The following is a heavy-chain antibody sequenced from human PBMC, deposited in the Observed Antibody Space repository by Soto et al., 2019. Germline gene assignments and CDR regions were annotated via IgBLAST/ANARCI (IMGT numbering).Heavy chain of an antibody. Sequence: GGSLRLSCAASGFTFSSYGMHWVRQAPGKGLEWVAVISYDGSNKYYADSVKGRFTISRDNSKNTPYLQMNSLRAEDTAVYYCAKGSWFDPWGQGTLVTVSS. V-gene: IGHV3-30*18. J-gene: IGHJ5*02. CDR1: GFTFSSYG. CDR3: AKGSWFDP. CDR2: ISYDGSNK.